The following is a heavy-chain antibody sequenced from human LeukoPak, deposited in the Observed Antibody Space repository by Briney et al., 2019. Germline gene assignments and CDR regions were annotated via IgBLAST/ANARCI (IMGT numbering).Heavy chain of an antibody. D-gene: IGHD1-26*01. Sequence: GGSLRLSCAASGFTFSSYAMHWVRQAPGKGLEYVSAISSNGGSTYYANSVKGRFTISRDNSKNTLYLQMGSLRAEDMAVYYCARVVGATGGVFDYWGQGTLVTVSS. CDR1: GFTFSSYA. CDR2: ISSNGGST. J-gene: IGHJ4*02. V-gene: IGHV3-64*01. CDR3: ARVVGATGGVFDY.